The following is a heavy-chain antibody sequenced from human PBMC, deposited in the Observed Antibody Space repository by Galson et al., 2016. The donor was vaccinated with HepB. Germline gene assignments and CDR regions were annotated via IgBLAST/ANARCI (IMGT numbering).Heavy chain of an antibody. CDR3: ASSQAYFWSGSYFSKYYYYGMDV. V-gene: IGHV3-48*02. J-gene: IGHJ6*02. Sequence: SLRLSCAASGFTFSSYSMNWVRQAPGKGLEWVSYISSSSSTIYYADSVKGRFTISRDNAKNSLYLQMNSLRDEDTAVYYCASSQAYFWSGSYFSKYYYYGMDVWGQGTTVTVSS. CDR2: ISSSSSTI. D-gene: IGHD3-3*01. CDR1: GFTFSSYS.